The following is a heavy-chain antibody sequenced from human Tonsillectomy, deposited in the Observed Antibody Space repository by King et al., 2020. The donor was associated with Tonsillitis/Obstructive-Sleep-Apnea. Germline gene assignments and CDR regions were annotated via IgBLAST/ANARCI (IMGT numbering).Heavy chain of an antibody. D-gene: IGHD2-2*01. J-gene: IGHJ4*02. CDR2: MNPNSGKT. V-gene: IGHV1-8*01. Sequence: VQLVESGAEVKKPGASVKVSCTASGYTFTSYDINWVRQATGQGLEWMGWMNPNSGKTGYAQKFQGRVTMTRHTSISTAYMELSSLRSDDTAVYYCVRGSWGFCTSTSCYPDYWGQGTLVTVSS. CDR1: GYTFTSYD. CDR3: VRGSWGFCTSTSCYPDY.